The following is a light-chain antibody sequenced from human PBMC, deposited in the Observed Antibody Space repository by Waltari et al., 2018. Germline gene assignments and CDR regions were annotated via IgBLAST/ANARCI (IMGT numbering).Light chain of an antibody. Sequence: CRASQDIGDFLVWFEQRTGKPPKSLIYAASTLQGGDPSRFAGSGSGTDFTLTISSLPPEDSGTYYCQQYQNYPYTFCGGTRVEVK. CDR2: AAS. J-gene: IGKJ4*01. CDR1: QDIGDF. V-gene: IGKV1-16*01. CDR3: QQYQNYPYT.